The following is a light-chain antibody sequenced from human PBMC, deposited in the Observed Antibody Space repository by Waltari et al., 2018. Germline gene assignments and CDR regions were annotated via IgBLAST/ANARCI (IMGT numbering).Light chain of an antibody. Sequence: QSALTQPASVSGSPGQSITISCTGTSSDVGGYNYVSWYQQHPGKAPKLMIYDVSNRPAGVSNRVAGSKSGNTASLTISGLQAEDEADYYCSSYTSSSTPRVFGGGTKLTVL. V-gene: IGLV2-14*01. CDR2: DVS. CDR3: SSYTSSSTPRV. J-gene: IGLJ3*02. CDR1: SSDVGGYNY.